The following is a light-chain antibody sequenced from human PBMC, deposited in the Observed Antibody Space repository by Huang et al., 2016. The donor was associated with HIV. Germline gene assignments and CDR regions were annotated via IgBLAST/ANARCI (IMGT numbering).Light chain of an antibody. CDR1: QNINSV. CDR3: QQSYNTSWT. J-gene: IGKJ1*01. V-gene: IGKV1-39*01. Sequence: DIQLTQSPSSLSASVGDRVTITCRASQNINSVLNWYKQTPGKAPNLLIHAASSLQSGVPSRFSGSGSGTDFTLTISGLQPVDLGTYYCQQSYNTSWTFGQGTTVEIK. CDR2: AAS.